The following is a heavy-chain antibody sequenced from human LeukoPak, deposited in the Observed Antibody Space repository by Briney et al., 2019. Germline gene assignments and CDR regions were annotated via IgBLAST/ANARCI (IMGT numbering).Heavy chain of an antibody. D-gene: IGHD3-3*01. J-gene: IGHJ4*02. CDR1: RFTFSSYA. CDR3: AKDVTYYDFWSGYYLIDY. Sequence: GGSLRLSCAASRFTFSSYAMNWVRQAPGKGLEWVSAISGSGGSTYYADSVKGRFTISRDNSKNTLYLQMNSLRAEDTAVYYCAKDVTYYDFWSGYYLIDYWGQGTLVTVSS. V-gene: IGHV3-23*01. CDR2: ISGSGGST.